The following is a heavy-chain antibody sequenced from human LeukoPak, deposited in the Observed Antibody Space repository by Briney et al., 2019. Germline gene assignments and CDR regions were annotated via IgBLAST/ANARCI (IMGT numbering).Heavy chain of an antibody. J-gene: IGHJ6*02. Sequence: GGSLRLSCAASGFTVSSNYMSWVRQAPGKGLEWVSVIYSGGSTYYADSVKGRFTISRDNSKNTLYLQMNSLGAEDTAVYYCAKDRVHGGNYYYYYYGMDVWGQGTTVTVSS. CDR1: GFTVSSNY. D-gene: IGHD4-23*01. V-gene: IGHV3-53*01. CDR3: AKDRVHGGNYYYYYYGMDV. CDR2: IYSGGST.